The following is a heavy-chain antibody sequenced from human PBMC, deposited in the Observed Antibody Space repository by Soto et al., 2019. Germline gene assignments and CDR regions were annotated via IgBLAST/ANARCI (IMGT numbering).Heavy chain of an antibody. Sequence: SQTLSLTCAISGDSVSTNSATWDWIRQSPSRGLEWLGRTYYRSRWYNDYAVSVKSRISINPDTSKNQFSLQLNSVTPEDTAVYFCAKDSGSQFYGDNYHDYWGLGTLVTVSS. J-gene: IGHJ4*02. CDR2: TYYRSRWYN. CDR1: GDSVSTNSAT. V-gene: IGHV6-1*01. CDR3: AKDSGSQFYGDNYHDY. D-gene: IGHD5-12*01.